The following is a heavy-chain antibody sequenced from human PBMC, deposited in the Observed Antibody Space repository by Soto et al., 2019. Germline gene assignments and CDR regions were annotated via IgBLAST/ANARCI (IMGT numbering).Heavy chain of an antibody. J-gene: IGHJ4*02. CDR2: IIPICGTA. CDR3: ARDHDLYYYDSSGYLPRLDY. D-gene: IGHD3-22*01. CDR1: GGTFSSYA. Sequence: QVQLVQSGAEVKKPGSSVKVSCKASGGTFSSYAISWVRQAPGQGLEWMGGIIPICGTANYAQKFQGRVTITADESTSTAYMELSSLRSEDTAVYYCARDHDLYYYDSSGYLPRLDYWGQGTLVTVSS. V-gene: IGHV1-69*01.